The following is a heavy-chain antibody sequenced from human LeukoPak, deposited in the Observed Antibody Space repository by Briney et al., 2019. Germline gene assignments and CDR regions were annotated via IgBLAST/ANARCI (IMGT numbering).Heavy chain of an antibody. D-gene: IGHD3-10*01. CDR2: INHSGST. V-gene: IGHV4-34*01. Sequence: PSETLSLTCAVYGGSFSGYYWSWIRQPPGKGLEWIGEINHSGSTNYNPSLKSRVTISVDTSKNQFSLKLSSVTAADTAVYYCARAGARSAFDIWGQGTMVTVSS. CDR1: GGSFSGYY. CDR3: ARAGARSAFDI. J-gene: IGHJ3*02.